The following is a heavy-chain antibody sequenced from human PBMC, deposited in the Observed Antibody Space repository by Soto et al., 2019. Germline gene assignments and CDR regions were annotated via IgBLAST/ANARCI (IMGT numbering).Heavy chain of an antibody. CDR3: ARERGGYKHFDY. V-gene: IGHV1-18*01. CDR2: INTYTGNI. Sequence: QVQLVQSGAEVKKPGASVKVSCKVSGHTFTSYGISWVRQAPGQGLEWMGWINTYTGNINYAQKLQGRVTMTTDTSTSTAYMELRSLRSDDTALYYCARERGGYKHFDYWGQGTLVTVSS. D-gene: IGHD1-26*01. CDR1: GHTFTSYG. J-gene: IGHJ4*02.